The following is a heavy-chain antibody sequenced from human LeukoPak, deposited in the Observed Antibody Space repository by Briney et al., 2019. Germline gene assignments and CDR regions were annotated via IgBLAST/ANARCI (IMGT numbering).Heavy chain of an antibody. CDR2: IYYSGST. V-gene: IGHV4-59*01. J-gene: IGHJ4*02. Sequence: SETLSLTCTDSGGSISSYYWSWIRQPPGKGLEWIGYIYYSGSTNYNPSLKSRVTISVDTSKNQFSLKLSSVTAADTAVYYCARDMGLGDGYIFFYWGQGTLVTVSS. D-gene: IGHD5-24*01. CDR3: ARDMGLGDGYIFFY. CDR1: GGSISSYY.